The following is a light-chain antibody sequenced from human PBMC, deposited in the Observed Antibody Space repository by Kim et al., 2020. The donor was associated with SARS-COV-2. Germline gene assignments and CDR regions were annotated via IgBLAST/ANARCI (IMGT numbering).Light chain of an antibody. CDR1: QSVSSSY. V-gene: IGKV3-20*01. Sequence: LSPGERATPSCRASQSVSSSYLAWYQQKPGRAPRLLIYGTSSRATGIPDRFSGSGSGTDFTLTISRLEPEDFAVYYCQQYGGSRTFGQGTKVDIK. CDR2: GTS. CDR3: QQYGGSRT. J-gene: IGKJ1*01.